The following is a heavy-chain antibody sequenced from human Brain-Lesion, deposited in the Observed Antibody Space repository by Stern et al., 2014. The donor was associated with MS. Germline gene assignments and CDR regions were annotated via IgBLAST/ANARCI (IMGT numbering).Heavy chain of an antibody. D-gene: IGHD5-18*01. CDR3: ARDKEDTNMAFRYFDN. V-gene: IGHV4-61*02. CDR2: IYTTGST. Sequence: VQLVESGPGLVKPSQTLSLTCTVSGGSVGSGSYDWSWIRQPAGKGLEWIGRIYTTGSTYSNPPLKSRAPLLIDTSKNHFSLKLTSVTAADTAVYYCARDKEDTNMAFRYFDNWGQGTLVTVSS. J-gene: IGHJ4*02. CDR1: GGSVGSGSYD.